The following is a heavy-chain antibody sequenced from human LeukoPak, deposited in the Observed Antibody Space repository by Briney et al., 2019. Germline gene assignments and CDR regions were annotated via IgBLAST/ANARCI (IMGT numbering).Heavy chain of an antibody. D-gene: IGHD3-10*01. Sequence: KSSETLSLTCAVYGGSFSGYYWSWIRQPPGKGLEWIGEINHSGGTNYNPSLKSRVTISVDTSKNQFSLKLSSVTAADTAVYYCARNFRSSYGSGSYYCRFDYWGQGTLVTVSS. J-gene: IGHJ4*02. CDR2: INHSGGT. V-gene: IGHV4-34*01. CDR1: GGSFSGYY. CDR3: ARNFRSSYGSGSYYCRFDY.